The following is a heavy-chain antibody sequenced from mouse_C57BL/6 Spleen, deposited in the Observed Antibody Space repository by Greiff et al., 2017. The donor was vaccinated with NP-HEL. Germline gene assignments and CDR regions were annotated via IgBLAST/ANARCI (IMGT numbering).Heavy chain of an antibody. D-gene: IGHD2-4*01. CDR1: GFTFSSYA. CDR3: ARDDYYFDY. V-gene: IGHV5-4*01. Sequence: EVQLVESGGGLVKPGGSLKLSCAASGFTFSSYAMSWVRQTPEKRLEWVATISDGGSYTYYPDNVKGRFTISRDNAKNNLYLQMSHQKSEDTAMYYCARDDYYFDYWGQGTTLTVSS. CDR2: ISDGGSYT. J-gene: IGHJ2*01.